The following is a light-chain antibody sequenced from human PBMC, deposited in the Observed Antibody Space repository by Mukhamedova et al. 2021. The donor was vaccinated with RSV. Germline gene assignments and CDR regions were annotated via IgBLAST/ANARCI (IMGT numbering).Light chain of an antibody. J-gene: IGLJ1*01. CDR1: SSDVGGYNY. CDR3: SSYTSSSTLYV. V-gene: IGLV2-14*04. Sequence: SCTGTSSDVGGYNYVSWYQQHPGKAPKLMIYDVSKRPSGVSNRFSGSKSGNTASLTISGLQAEDEADYYCSSYTSSSTLYVFGTG. CDR2: DVS.